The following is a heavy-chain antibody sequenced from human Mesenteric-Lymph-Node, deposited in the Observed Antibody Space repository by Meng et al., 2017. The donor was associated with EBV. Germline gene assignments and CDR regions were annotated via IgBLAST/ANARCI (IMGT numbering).Heavy chain of an antibody. D-gene: IGHD1-1*01. V-gene: IGHV1-69*06. J-gene: IGHJ4*02. CDR1: GGTFRSYG. Sequence: QVELVQSVAEVKKPGSSVKVSCKASGGTFRSYGISWVRHAPGQGLEWMGGIIPIFGTANYAQKFQGRVTITADKSTSTAYMELSSLRSEDTAVYYCARDRGLERNDGIDYWGQGTLVTVSS. CDR2: IIPIFGTA. CDR3: ARDRGLERNDGIDY.